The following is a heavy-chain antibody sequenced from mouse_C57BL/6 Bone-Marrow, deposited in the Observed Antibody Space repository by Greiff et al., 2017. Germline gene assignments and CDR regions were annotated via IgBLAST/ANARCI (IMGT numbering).Heavy chain of an antibody. J-gene: IGHJ3*01. CDR2: IDPSDSYT. Sequence: QVQLQQPGAELVMPGASVKLSCKASGYTFTSYWMHWVKQRPGQGLEWIGEIDPSDSYTNYNQKFKGKSTLTVDKSSSTAYLQLSSLTSEDSAVSYCARRDWDWFVYWGQGTLVTVSA. D-gene: IGHD4-1*01. V-gene: IGHV1-69*01. CDR3: ARRDWDWFVY. CDR1: GYTFTSYW.